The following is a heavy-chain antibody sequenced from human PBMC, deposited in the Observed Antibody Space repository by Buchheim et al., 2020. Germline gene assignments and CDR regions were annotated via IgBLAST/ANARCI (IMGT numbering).Heavy chain of an antibody. Sequence: EVQLVESGGGLVQPGGSLRLSCAASGFTFSSYWMSWVRQAPGKGLEWVANIKKDGSEKYYVDSVKGRFTISRDNAKNSLYLQMNSLRAEDTAVYYCATYCSGGSCYWLVDVWGKGTT. CDR2: IKKDGSEK. J-gene: IGHJ6*03. CDR3: ATYCSGGSCYWLVDV. D-gene: IGHD2-15*01. V-gene: IGHV3-7*01. CDR1: GFTFSSYW.